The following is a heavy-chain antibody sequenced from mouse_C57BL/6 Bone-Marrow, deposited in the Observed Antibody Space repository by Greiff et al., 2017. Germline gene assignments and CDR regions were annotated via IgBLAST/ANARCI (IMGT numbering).Heavy chain of an antibody. CDR1: GFTFSSYG. CDR2: ISSGGSYT. V-gene: IGHV5-6*01. J-gene: IGHJ4*01. CDR3: ANLLYYAMDY. D-gene: IGHD2-10*01. Sequence: EVKLVDSGGDLVKPGGSLKLSCAASGFTFSSYGMSWVRQTPDKRLEWVATISSGGSYTYYPDSVKGRFTISRDNAKNTLYLQMSSLKSEDTAMYYCANLLYYAMDYWGQGTSVTVSS.